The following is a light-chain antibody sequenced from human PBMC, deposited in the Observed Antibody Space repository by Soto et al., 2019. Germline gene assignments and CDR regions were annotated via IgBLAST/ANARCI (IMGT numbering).Light chain of an antibody. Sequence: DIVMTHSPCTLCVSPAERATLSCRASQSVSSNFAWYQQTPGQAPRLIIYGASTRATGIPARFSGSWSGTECTLTISSLQSEDVAVYYCQQYNNWPQTLGGGTKVDIK. CDR2: GAS. V-gene: IGKV3-15*01. J-gene: IGKJ4*01. CDR3: QQYNNWPQT. CDR1: QSVSSN.